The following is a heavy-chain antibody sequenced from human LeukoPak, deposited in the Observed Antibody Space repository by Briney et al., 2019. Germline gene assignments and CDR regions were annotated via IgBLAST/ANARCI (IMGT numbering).Heavy chain of an antibody. J-gene: IGHJ4*02. CDR1: GGTFSSYA. CDR2: IIPIFGTA. V-gene: IGHV1-69*05. CDR3: ARDLGQVGGGSWSEGDY. D-gene: IGHD2-15*01. Sequence: ASVKVSCKASGGTFSSYAISWVRQAPGQGLEWMGGIIPIFGTANYAQKFQGRVTITTDESTSTAYMELSSLRSEDTAVYYCARDLGQVGGGSWSEGDYWGQGTLVTVPS.